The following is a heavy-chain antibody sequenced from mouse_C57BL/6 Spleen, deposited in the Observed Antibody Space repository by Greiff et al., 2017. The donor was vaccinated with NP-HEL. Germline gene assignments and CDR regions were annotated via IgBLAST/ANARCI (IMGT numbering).Heavy chain of an antibody. CDR3: ARGGYYGYPYYAMDY. Sequence: VKLQQSGAELVKPGASVKMSCKASGYTFTSYWITWVKQRPGQGLEWIGDIYPGSGSTNYNEKFKSKATLTVDTSSSTAYMQLSSLTSEDSAVYYCARGGYYGYPYYAMDYWGQGTSVTVSS. CDR1: GYTFTSYW. CDR2: IYPGSGST. J-gene: IGHJ4*01. V-gene: IGHV1-55*01. D-gene: IGHD2-2*01.